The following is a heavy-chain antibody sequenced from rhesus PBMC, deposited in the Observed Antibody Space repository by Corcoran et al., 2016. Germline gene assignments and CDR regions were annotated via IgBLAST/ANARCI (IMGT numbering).Heavy chain of an antibody. CDR1: GFTFSDYC. J-gene: IGHJ4*01. CDR2: ISGSNSNS. Sequence: DVPLVDSGGGLVQPGGSLRLSCVASGFTFSDYCMDWVRQGAGKGLEGVSMISGSNSNSYYPGSVKGRFTISRDNAKNTLYLQMNSLRAEDTAVYYCARSIYCTSTTCFDYWGQGVLVTVSS. V-gene: IGHV3-37*01. CDR3: ARSIYCTSTTCFDY. D-gene: IGHD2-2*01.